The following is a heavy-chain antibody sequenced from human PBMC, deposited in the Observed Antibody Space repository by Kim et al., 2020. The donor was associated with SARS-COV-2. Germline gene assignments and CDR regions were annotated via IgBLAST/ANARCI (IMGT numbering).Heavy chain of an antibody. CDR1: GGSISSSSYY. D-gene: IGHD2-15*01. CDR3: ARRGRVRTFVDY. Sequence: SETLSLTCTVSGGSISSSSYYWGWIRQPPGKGLEWIGSIYYSGSTYYNPSLKSRVTISVDTSKNQFSLKLSSVTAADTAVYYCARRGRVRTFVDYWGQGTLVTVSS. CDR2: IYYSGST. J-gene: IGHJ4*02. V-gene: IGHV4-39*01.